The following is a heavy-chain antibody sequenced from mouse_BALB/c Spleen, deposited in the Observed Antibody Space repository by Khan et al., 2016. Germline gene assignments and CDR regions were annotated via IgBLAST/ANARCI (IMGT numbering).Heavy chain of an antibody. CDR1: GYSITSGYF. CDR3: DRDRYDGSFAS. V-gene: IGHV3-6*02. J-gene: IGHJ3*01. D-gene: IGHD1-2*01. CDR2: ISYDGYN. Sequence: EVKLEESGPGLVKPSLSLSLTCSVTGYSITSGYFWNWIRQFPGNKLEWKGYISYDGYNDYNPSLKNRISITRDTSKNQFYLKLNSVTTEDTATYYCDRDRYDGSFASWVLGPLVTISA.